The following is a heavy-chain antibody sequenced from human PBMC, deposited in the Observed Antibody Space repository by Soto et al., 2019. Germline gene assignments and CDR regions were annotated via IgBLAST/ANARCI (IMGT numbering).Heavy chain of an antibody. J-gene: IGHJ5*02. D-gene: IGHD6-19*01. CDR3: ARLKLVAGRNRFDP. CDR1: GFDFSRYG. Sequence: QVQLVESGGGVVQPGRSLRLSCEASGFDFSRYGMHWVRQAPGKGLEWVSVILYDGSTKYYADSVKGRFTVSRDNSRNTLYLQMNSLREEDTAVYYCARLKLVAGRNRFDPWGQGTLVTVSS. V-gene: IGHV3-33*01. CDR2: ILYDGSTK.